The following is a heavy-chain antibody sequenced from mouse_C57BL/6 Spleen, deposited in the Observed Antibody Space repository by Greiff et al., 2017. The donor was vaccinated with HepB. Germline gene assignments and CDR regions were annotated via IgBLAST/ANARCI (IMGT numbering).Heavy chain of an antibody. CDR1: GYAFSSSW. CDR3: ARSNGNHWYFDV. J-gene: IGHJ1*03. CDR2: IYPGDGDT. V-gene: IGHV1-82*01. Sequence: VQLQQSGPELVKPGASVKISCKASGYAFSSSWMNWVKQRPGKGLEWIGRIYPGDGDTNYNGKFKGKATLTADKSASTAYMQLSSLTFEDSAVYFCARSNGNHWYFDVWGTGTTVTVSS. D-gene: IGHD2-1*01.